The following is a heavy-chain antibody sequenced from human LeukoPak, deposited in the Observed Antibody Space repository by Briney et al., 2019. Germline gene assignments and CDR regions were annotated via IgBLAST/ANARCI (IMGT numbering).Heavy chain of an antibody. CDR3: ARRTTNYYYYMDV. V-gene: IGHV3-11*04. D-gene: IGHD1-1*01. CDR1: GFTFSDYY. Sequence: GGSLRLSCAASGFTFSDYYMSWIRQAPGKGLEWVSYVSSSGSTIYYADSVKGRFTISRDNAKNSLYLQMNSLRAEDTAVYYCARRTTNYYYYMDVWGKGTTVTVSS. J-gene: IGHJ6*03. CDR2: VSSSGSTI.